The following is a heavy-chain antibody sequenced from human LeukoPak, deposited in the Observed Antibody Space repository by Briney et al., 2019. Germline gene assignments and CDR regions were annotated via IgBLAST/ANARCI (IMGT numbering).Heavy chain of an antibody. Sequence: GGSLRLSCAASGFTFSSYAMHWVRQAPGKGLEYVSAISSNGGSTYYANSVKGRFTISRDNSKNTLYLQMSSLRAEDTAIYYCAKGSTCGGDCYYFDYWDQRTLVTVSS. J-gene: IGHJ4*02. CDR2: ISSNGGST. V-gene: IGHV3-64*01. D-gene: IGHD2-21*02. CDR3: AKGSTCGGDCYYFDY. CDR1: GFTFSSYA.